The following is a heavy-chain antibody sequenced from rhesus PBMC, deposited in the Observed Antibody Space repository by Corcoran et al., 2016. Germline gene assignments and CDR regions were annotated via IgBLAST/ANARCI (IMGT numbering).Heavy chain of an antibody. CDR1: GYTFTDYY. Sequence: QVQLVQSGAEVKKPGSSVKVSCKASGYTFTDYYMHWVRQAPRQGFEWMGWINPYNGNTKNAQKFQGRVTMTRDTSARTAYMGLSSLRSEDTAVYYCARENNIWTGFSYWGQGVLVTVSS. CDR2: INPYNGNT. D-gene: IGHD3-3*01. V-gene: IGHV1S2*01. CDR3: ARENNIWTGFSY. J-gene: IGHJ4*01.